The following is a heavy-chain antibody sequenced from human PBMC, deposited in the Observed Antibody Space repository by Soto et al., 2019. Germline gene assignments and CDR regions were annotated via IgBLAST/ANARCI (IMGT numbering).Heavy chain of an antibody. CDR3: ARLKWLGNYGMDV. J-gene: IGHJ6*02. CDR2: IWPDDSDA. D-gene: IGHD6-19*01. V-gene: IGHV5-51*01. CDR1: GYSFTKYW. Sequence: PGESLKISCKGSGYSFTKYWSGWVRQMPGKGLEWMAIIWPDDSDARYSPSFEGHVTISVDKSITTAYLQWSSLRASDTATYYCARLKWLGNYGMDVWGQGTTVTVSS.